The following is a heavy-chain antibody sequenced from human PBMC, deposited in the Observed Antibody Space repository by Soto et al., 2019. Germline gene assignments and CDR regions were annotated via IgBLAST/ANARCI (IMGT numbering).Heavy chain of an antibody. CDR1: GDRVSSNSAA. Sequence: QTLSLTCAISGDRVSSNSAAWNWIRQSPSRGLEWLGRTYYRSKCYNDYAVSVKSRITINPDTSKNQFSLQLNSVTPEDTAVYYCARDRPPPAAIRRDLFNIWGQGTMVTVSS. CDR2: TYYRSKCYN. D-gene: IGHD6-25*01. CDR3: ARDRPPPAAIRRDLFNI. V-gene: IGHV6-1*01. J-gene: IGHJ3*02.